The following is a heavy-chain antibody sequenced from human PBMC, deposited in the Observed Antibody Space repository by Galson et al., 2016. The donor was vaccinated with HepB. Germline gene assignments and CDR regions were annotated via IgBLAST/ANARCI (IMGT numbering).Heavy chain of an antibody. D-gene: IGHD3-22*01. V-gene: IGHV3-30*18. CDR3: AKDGLYYYDARDNDYGVRGGNCLDV. CDR1: GFRFSSYG. CDR2: ISYDGTNE. J-gene: IGHJ6*02. Sequence: SLRLSCAASGFRFSSYGIHWVRQAPGKGLERVALISYDGTNEKYADSVKGRFTISRDNSKNTLFLQMNSLRGEDTAVYYCAKDGLYYYDARDNDYGVRGGNCLDVWGQGTTVTVSS.